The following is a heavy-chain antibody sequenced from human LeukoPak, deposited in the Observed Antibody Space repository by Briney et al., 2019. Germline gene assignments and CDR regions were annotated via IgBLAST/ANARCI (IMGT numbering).Heavy chain of an antibody. CDR2: ISGSGGST. J-gene: IGHJ1*01. V-gene: IGHV3-23*01. D-gene: IGHD3-22*01. CDR1: GFTLSSYA. CDR3: AKGIVVAASSPAEYFQH. Sequence: GGSLRLSCAASGFTLSSYAMSCVRQAPGKGLEWVSGISGSGGSTYYADSVKGRFTISRDKNMLYLQMNSLRAEDTAVYYCAKGIVVAASSPAEYFQHWGQGTLVTVSS.